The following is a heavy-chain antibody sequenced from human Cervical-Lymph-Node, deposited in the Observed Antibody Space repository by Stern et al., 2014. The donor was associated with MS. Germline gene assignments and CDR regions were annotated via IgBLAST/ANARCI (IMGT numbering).Heavy chain of an antibody. CDR2: IFYRGST. Sequence: VQLEESGPGLVKPSETLSLTCPVSGDSINYNYWGWIRQPPGKALEWIGYIFYRGSTTYNPSLKTRVTISVDTSKNQFSLNLSSVTAADTAVYYCARVLRRRVIGAPGAGYYFDYWGQGTLVTVPS. CDR1: GDSINYNY. J-gene: IGHJ4*02. D-gene: IGHD6-13*01. V-gene: IGHV4-59*01. CDR3: ARVLRRRVIGAPGAGYYFDY.